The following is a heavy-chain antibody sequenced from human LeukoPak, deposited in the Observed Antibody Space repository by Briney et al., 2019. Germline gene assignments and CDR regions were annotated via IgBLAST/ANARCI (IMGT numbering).Heavy chain of an antibody. CDR1: GYTFTSYD. J-gene: IGHJ4*02. CDR3: ARGIPYYYDSSGYYLFDY. V-gene: IGHV1-8*03. D-gene: IGHD3-22*01. CDR2: MNPNSGST. Sequence: ASVKVSCKASGYTFTSYDINWVRQATGQGLEWMGWMNPNSGSTGYAQKFQGRVTITRNTSISTAYMELSSLRSEDTAVYYCARGIPYYYDSSGYYLFDYWGQGTLVTVSS.